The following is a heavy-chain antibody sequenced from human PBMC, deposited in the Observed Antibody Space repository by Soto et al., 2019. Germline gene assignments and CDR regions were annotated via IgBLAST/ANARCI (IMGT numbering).Heavy chain of an antibody. V-gene: IGHV1-8*01. Sequence: ASVKVSCKASGYTFTSYDINLVRQATGQGPEWMGWMNPNSGNTGYAQKFQGRVTMTRNTSISTAYMELSSLRSEDTAVYYCAGLYNWNDYFHYWGQGTLVTVSS. CDR1: GYTFTSYD. CDR2: MNPNSGNT. CDR3: AGLYNWNDYFHY. D-gene: IGHD1-20*01. J-gene: IGHJ4*02.